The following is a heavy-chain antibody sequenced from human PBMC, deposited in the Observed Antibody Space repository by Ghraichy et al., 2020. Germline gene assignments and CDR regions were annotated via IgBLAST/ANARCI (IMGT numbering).Heavy chain of an antibody. J-gene: IGHJ4*02. Sequence: LTCAASGFTFSSYAISWVRQAPGKGLEWVSAISGSGGSTYYADSVKGRFTISRDNSKNTLYLQMNSLRAEDTAVYYCAKITRLGLDYWGQGTLVTVSS. CDR3: AKITRLGLDY. CDR1: GFTFSSYA. CDR2: ISGSGGST. D-gene: IGHD3-3*01. V-gene: IGHV3-23*01.